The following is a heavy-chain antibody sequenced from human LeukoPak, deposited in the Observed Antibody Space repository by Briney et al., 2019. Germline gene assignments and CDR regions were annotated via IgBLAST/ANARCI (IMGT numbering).Heavy chain of an antibody. CDR1: GFSVTNNY. CDR2: FYVGGAT. V-gene: IGHV3-53*01. CDR3: ARGDGYNFFDY. J-gene: IGHJ4*02. D-gene: IGHD5-24*01. Sequence: PGGSLRLSCAVSGFSVTNNYMSWVRQAPGKGLEWVSVFYVGGATYYADSVKGRFTISRDNSENTLYLQMKSLRAEDTAVYYCARGDGYNFFDYWSQGTLVTVSS.